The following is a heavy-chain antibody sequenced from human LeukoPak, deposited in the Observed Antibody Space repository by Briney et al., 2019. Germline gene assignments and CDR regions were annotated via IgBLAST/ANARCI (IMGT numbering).Heavy chain of an antibody. CDR1: GFTFSSYA. V-gene: IGHV3-23*01. Sequence: PGGCLRLSCAASGFTFSSYAMSWVRPAPGKGLEWVSALSGSGGSTYYADSVKGRFSISRDNSKNTLYLQMNSLRAEDTAVYYCAKDDTNYYGSAFDYWGQGTLVTVSS. CDR3: AKDDTNYYGSAFDY. D-gene: IGHD3-10*01. J-gene: IGHJ4*02. CDR2: LSGSGGST.